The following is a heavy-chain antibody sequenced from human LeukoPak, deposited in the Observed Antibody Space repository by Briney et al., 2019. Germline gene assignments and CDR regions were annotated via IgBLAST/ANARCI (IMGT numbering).Heavy chain of an antibody. Sequence: PGASVKVSCKASGGTFSSYAISWVRQAPGQGLEWMGRIIPILGIANYAQKFQGRVTFTADKSTSTAYMELSSLRSEDTAVYYCAREPTLKNEDIVVVGNKGSHYYGMDVWGQGTTVTVSS. D-gene: IGHD2-2*01. J-gene: IGHJ6*02. V-gene: IGHV1-69*04. CDR2: IIPILGIA. CDR3: AREPTLKNEDIVVVGNKGSHYYGMDV. CDR1: GGTFSSYA.